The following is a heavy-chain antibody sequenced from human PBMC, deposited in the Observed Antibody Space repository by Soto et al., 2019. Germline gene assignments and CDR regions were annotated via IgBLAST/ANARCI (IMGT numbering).Heavy chain of an antibody. D-gene: IGHD3-16*02. V-gene: IGHV1-69*12. CDR1: GGTFSSYA. Sequence: QVQLVQSGAEVKKPGSSVKVSCKASGGTFSSYAISWVRQAPGQGLEWMGGIIPIFGTANYAQKFQGRVTITADESTSTAYMELRSLRSEDTAVYYCARVTYDYVWGSYRQVDSWGQGTLVTVSS. CDR3: ARVTYDYVWGSYRQVDS. CDR2: IIPIFGTA. J-gene: IGHJ4*02.